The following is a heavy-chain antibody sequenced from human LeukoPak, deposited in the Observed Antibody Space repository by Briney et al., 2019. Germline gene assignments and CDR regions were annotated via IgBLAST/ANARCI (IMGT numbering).Heavy chain of an antibody. Sequence: GESLKISCKASGYSFTSYWIGCLRQMPAKSLQGMGINDPSDSETRYTPSFQGQVTISVDKSLNTADLQWNSLKASDTAMYYCARQTAMGRSGDYWGQGTLVTVSS. CDR3: ARQTAMGRSGDY. J-gene: IGHJ4*02. CDR2: NDPSDSET. D-gene: IGHD5-18*01. CDR1: GYSFTSYW. V-gene: IGHV5-51*01.